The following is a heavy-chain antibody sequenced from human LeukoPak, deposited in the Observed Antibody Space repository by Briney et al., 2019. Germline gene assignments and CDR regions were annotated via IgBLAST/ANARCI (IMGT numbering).Heavy chain of an antibody. J-gene: IGHJ6*02. D-gene: IGHD2-15*01. Sequence: PGGSLRLSCAASGFTFNNYSMNWVRQAPGKGLEWVSSISSRSSYISYAVSVKGRFTISRDKDKNSLYLQMNSLRAEDTAVYYCTRYKPDCSGGSCPHYGMDVWGQGTTVTVSS. V-gene: IGHV3-21*01. CDR3: TRYKPDCSGGSCPHYGMDV. CDR1: GFTFNNYS. CDR2: ISSRSSYI.